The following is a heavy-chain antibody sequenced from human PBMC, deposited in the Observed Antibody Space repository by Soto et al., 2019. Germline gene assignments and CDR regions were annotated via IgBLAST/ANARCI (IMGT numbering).Heavy chain of an antibody. CDR3: TRGGQLFAVNYFDY. D-gene: IGHD3-10*02. CDR2: ISNYNGDT. CDR1: GYTFTSYG. V-gene: IGHV1-18*01. J-gene: IGHJ4*02. Sequence: QVQLVQYGAEVKKPGASVKVSCKASGYTFTSYGISWVRQAPGQGVEWMGWISNYNGDTNYAQKLQGRVTMTTDTTTSTASMEPRSLQPDNTAFYYCTRGGQLFAVNYFDYWGQGTLVTVSS.